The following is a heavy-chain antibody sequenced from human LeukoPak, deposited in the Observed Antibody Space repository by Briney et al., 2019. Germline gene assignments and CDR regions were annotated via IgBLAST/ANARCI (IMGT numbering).Heavy chain of an antibody. CDR3: ARGYGSGSYFPEGY. D-gene: IGHD3-10*01. J-gene: IGHJ4*02. V-gene: IGHV3-23*01. CDR2: ISGSGGST. CDR1: GFTFSSYA. Sequence: GGSLRLSCAASGFTFSSYAMSWVRQAPGKGLEWVSAISGSGGSTYYADSVKGRFTISRDNSKNTLYLQMNSLRAEDTAVYYCARGYGSGSYFPEGYWGQGTLVTVSS.